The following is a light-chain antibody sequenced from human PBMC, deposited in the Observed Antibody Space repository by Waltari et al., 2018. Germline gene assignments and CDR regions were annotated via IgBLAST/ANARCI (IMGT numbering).Light chain of an antibody. Sequence: QSALTQPASVSGSPGQSTTISCTGTSNDVGYYSLVSCYPHHPGKAPSLIIYDVTKRPPGVLVRCSGSKSGNTAFLTISGLQAEDEADYHCCTYAGSSTYAFGTGTTVSVL. CDR3: CTYAGSSTYA. J-gene: IGLJ1*01. CDR1: SNDVGYYSL. CDR2: DVT. V-gene: IGLV2-23*02.